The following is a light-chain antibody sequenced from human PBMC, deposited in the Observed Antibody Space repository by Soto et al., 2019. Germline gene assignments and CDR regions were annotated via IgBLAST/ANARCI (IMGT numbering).Light chain of an antibody. V-gene: IGLV1-40*01. Sequence: QSVLTQPPSVSGAPGQRVTISCTGSSSNIGAGYDVHWYQQLPGTAPKLLIYGNSNRPSGVPDRFSGSKSGTSASLAITGLRAEDEADYYCQSYDSSLSAVVFGGGTKLTAL. CDR2: GNS. CDR1: SSNIGAGYD. J-gene: IGLJ2*01. CDR3: QSYDSSLSAVV.